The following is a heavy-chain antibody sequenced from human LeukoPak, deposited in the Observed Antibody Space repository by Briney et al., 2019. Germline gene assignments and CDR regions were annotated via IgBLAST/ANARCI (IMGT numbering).Heavy chain of an antibody. CDR2: IYSGGST. Sequence: GGSLRLSCAASGFTVSSNCMSWVRQAPGKGLEWVSVIYSGGSTYYADSVKGRFTISRDNSKNTLYLQMNSLRAEDTAVYYCARRTSIAVAGTVGWFDPWGQGTLVTVSS. CDR3: ARRTSIAVAGTVGWFDP. CDR1: GFTVSSNC. D-gene: IGHD6-19*01. V-gene: IGHV3-66*04. J-gene: IGHJ5*02.